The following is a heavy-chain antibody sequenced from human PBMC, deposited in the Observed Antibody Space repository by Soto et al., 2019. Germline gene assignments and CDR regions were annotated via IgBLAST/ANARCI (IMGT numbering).Heavy chain of an antibody. CDR1: GYTFTSYA. D-gene: IGHD3-10*01. CDR2: INAGNGNT. V-gene: IGHV1-3*01. CDR3: ARDLGVRGVLGWFDP. J-gene: IGHJ5*02. Sequence: ASVKVSCKASGYTFTSYAMHWVRQAPGQRLEWMGWINAGNGNTKYSQKFQGRVTITRDTSASTAYMELSSLRSEDTAVYYCARDLGVRGVLGWFDPWGQGTLVTVSS.